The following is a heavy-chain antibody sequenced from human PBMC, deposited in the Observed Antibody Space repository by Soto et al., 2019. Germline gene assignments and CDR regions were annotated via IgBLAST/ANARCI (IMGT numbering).Heavy chain of an antibody. CDR3: AKAAGPGVAKLTSFHY. Sequence: PGESLKISCKGSGYSFTSYWIGWVRQMPGKGLKWMGIIYPGDSDTRYSPSFQGQVTISADKSISTAYLQWSSLITEDTGIYYCAKAAGPGVAKLTSFHYWGQGTLVTVSS. V-gene: IGHV5-51*01. J-gene: IGHJ4*02. CDR2: IYPGDSDT. D-gene: IGHD6-13*01. CDR1: GYSFTSYW.